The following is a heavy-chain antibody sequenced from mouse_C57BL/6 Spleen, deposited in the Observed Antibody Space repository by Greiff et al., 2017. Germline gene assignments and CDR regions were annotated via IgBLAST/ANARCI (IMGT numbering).Heavy chain of an antibody. Sequence: EVKLVESGGGLVKPGGSLTLSCAASGFTFSSYSMSWVRQTPGKRLEWVATISGGGGNTYYPARVKGRYTISRDNAKNTLYLQMSSVESEDTGVYYCARHYYGSSSHAMDYGGQGTSGTVPS. CDR1: GFTFSSYS. V-gene: IGHV5-9*04. J-gene: IGHJ4*01. CDR2: ISGGGGNT. D-gene: IGHD1-1*01. CDR3: ARHYYGSSSHAMDY.